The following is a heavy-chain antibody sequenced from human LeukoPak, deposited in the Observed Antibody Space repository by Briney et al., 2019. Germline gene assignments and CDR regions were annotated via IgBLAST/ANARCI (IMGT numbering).Heavy chain of an antibody. CDR2: INPDGGST. V-gene: IGHV1-46*01. D-gene: IGHD4-17*01. CDR3: ARDYGDYVFDY. CDR1: GYTFTTYY. J-gene: IGHJ4*02. Sequence: ASVKVSCKASGYTFTTYYIHWVRQAPGQGLEWMGRINPDGGSTTNAQKFQGRVTMTRDTATSTVYMELSSLRSEDTAVYYCARDYGDYVFDYWGQGTLVTVSS.